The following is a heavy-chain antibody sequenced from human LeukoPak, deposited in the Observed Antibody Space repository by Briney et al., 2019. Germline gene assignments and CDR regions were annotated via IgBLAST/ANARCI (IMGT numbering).Heavy chain of an antibody. Sequence: GASVKVSCKASGYTFTGYYMHWVRQAPGQGLGWMGWINPNSGGTNYAQKFQGRVTMTRDTSISTAYMELSRLRSDDTAVYYCARDSYDFWSGHHFDYWGQGTLVTVSS. J-gene: IGHJ4*02. CDR3: ARDSYDFWSGHHFDY. CDR2: INPNSGGT. D-gene: IGHD3-3*01. CDR1: GYTFTGYY. V-gene: IGHV1-2*02.